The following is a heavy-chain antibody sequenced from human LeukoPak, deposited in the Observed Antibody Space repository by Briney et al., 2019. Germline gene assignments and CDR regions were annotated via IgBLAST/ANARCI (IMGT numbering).Heavy chain of an antibody. D-gene: IGHD1-26*01. CDR1: GFTFSDYY. CDR2: ISSSSSYT. CDR3: ARGSRSPSGTYHYYFDY. V-gene: IGHV3-11*05. Sequence: GGSLRLSCAASGFTFSDYYMSWIRQAPGKGLEWVSYISSSSSYTNYADSVKGRFTISRDNAKNSLYLQMNSLRAEDTAVYYCARGSRSPSGTYHYYFDYWGQGTLVTVSS. J-gene: IGHJ4*02.